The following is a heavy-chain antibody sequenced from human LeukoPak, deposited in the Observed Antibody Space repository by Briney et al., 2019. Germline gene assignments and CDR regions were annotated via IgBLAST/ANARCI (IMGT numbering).Heavy chain of an antibody. J-gene: IGHJ4*02. CDR3: ARGDDFSGDH. CDR2: IHPEGNEK. V-gene: IGHV3-7*04. CDR1: GFTFSKFW. Sequence: PGGSLRLTCAVSGFTFSKFWMSWVRQAPGRGREWVANIHPEGNEKYHVESGKGRFTISRDNAKNSLFLQMNGLRVEDTAIYYCARGDDFSGDHWGQGTLVTVSS. D-gene: IGHD1-1*01.